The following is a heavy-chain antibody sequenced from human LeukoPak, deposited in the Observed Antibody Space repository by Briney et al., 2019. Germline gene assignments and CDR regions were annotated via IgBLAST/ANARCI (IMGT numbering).Heavy chain of an antibody. CDR3: ARGIEVGGSFDY. CDR2: INCSGGTT. CDR1: GYSFSNYY. Sequence: ASLTVPCKASGYSFSNYYMHWVRQAPGQGLEWLGIINCSGGTTNYAQKFQGRVTLTRDTSTSTVYMELSSLRSDDTAVYYCARGIEVGGSFDYWGQGTLAIVSS. V-gene: IGHV1-46*01. D-gene: IGHD3-10*01. J-gene: IGHJ4*02.